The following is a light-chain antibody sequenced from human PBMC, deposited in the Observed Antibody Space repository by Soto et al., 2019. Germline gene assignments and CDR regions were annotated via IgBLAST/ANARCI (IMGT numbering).Light chain of an antibody. V-gene: IGLV2-14*01. CDR3: SSYTSSSTRV. CDR2: DVS. J-gene: IGLJ1*01. Sequence: CDLTQPVYVSGAAGRSLRISSTGTSSDVGGYNYVSWYQQHPGKAPKLMIYDVSNRPSGVSNRFSGSKSGNTASLTISGLQAEDEADYYCSSYTSSSTRVFGIGTKVTVL. CDR1: SSDVGGYNY.